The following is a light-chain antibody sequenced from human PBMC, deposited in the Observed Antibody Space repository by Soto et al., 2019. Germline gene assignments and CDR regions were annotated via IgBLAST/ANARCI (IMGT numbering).Light chain of an antibody. J-gene: IGKJ1*01. CDR1: QDISSY. Sequence: DIQLTQSPSFLSASVGDRVTITCRASQDISSYLAWYQQRPGKAPKLLMYGASTLQSGVPSRFSGSASGTTFTLTINNLQPEDFATYYCQQLNNFPRTFGQGTKVE. CDR2: GAS. V-gene: IGKV1-9*01. CDR3: QQLNNFPRT.